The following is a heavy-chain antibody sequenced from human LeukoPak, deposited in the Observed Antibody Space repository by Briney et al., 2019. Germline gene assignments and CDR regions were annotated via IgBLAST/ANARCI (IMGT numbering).Heavy chain of an antibody. D-gene: IGHD1-1*01. CDR3: ARADWNDGEIGY. V-gene: IGHV1-2*02. Sequence: ASVKVSCKASGYTFTGYYMHWVRQAPGQGLEWMGWINPNSGGTNYAQKLQGRVTMTRDTSISTAYMELSRLRSDDTAVYYCARADWNDGEIGYWGQGTLVTVSS. CDR1: GYTFTGYY. CDR2: INPNSGGT. J-gene: IGHJ4*02.